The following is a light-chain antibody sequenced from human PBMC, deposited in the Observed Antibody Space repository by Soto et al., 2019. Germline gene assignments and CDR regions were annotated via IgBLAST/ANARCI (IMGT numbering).Light chain of an antibody. J-gene: IGKJ1*01. CDR2: DAS. CDR1: QSISKW. CDR3: QQYSSYSAWT. Sequence: QYACTRSASRKSIDSSTCRASQSISKWLAWHQQKPGKAPKLLIYDASTLQSGVPPRFSGSGSGTEFTLTIRSLQPDDIATYYCQQYSSYSAWTFGEGTKVDIK. V-gene: IGKV1-5*01.